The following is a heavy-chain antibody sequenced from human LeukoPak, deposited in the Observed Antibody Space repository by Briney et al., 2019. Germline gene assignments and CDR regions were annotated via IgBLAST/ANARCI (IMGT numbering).Heavy chain of an antibody. V-gene: IGHV3-23*01. CDR3: AKDVTYDSSGYYPYYFDY. CDR1: GFTISSYA. J-gene: IGHJ4*02. CDR2: ISGSGGST. Sequence: GGSLRLSCAASGFTISSYAMSWVRQAPGKGLEWVSAISGSGGSTYYADSVKGRFTISRDNSKNTLYLQMNSLRAEDTAVYYCAKDVTYDSSGYYPYYFDYWGQGTLVTVSS. D-gene: IGHD3-22*01.